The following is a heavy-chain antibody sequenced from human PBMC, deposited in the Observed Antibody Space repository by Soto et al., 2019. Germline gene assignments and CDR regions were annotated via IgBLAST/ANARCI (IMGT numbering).Heavy chain of an antibody. V-gene: IGHV1-24*01. CDR3: ATAYPSFKIAAAGILNWFDP. CDR2: FDPEDGET. D-gene: IGHD6-13*01. CDR1: GYTLTDIS. J-gene: IGHJ5*02. Sequence: GASVKLSCKVSGYTLTDISMHWVRQAPRKGLEWMGGFDPEDGETIYAQKFQGRVTMTEDTSTDTAYMELSSLRSEDTAVYYCATAYPSFKIAAAGILNWFDPWGQGTLVTVSS.